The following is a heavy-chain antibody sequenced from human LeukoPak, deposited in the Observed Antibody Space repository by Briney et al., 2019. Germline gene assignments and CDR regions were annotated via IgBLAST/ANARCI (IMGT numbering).Heavy chain of an antibody. CDR2: INPSGGST. CDR3: ARVPAIQLWLYSWFDP. Sequence: GASVTVSCTASGYTFTSYYMHWVRQAPGQGLEWMGIINPSGGSTSYAQKFQGRVTITRDTSASTAYMELSSLRSEDTAVYYCARVPAIQLWLYSWFDPWGQGTLVTVSS. V-gene: IGHV1-46*01. CDR1: GYTFTSYY. J-gene: IGHJ5*02. D-gene: IGHD5-18*01.